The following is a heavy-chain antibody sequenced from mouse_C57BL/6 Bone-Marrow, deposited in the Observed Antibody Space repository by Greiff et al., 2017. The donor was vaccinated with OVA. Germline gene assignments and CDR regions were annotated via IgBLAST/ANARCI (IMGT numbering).Heavy chain of an antibody. V-gene: IGHV5-9*01. CDR1: GFTFSSYT. D-gene: IGHD1-1*01. J-gene: IGHJ2*01. Sequence: EVHLVESGGGLVKPGGSLKLSCAASGFTFSSYTMSWVRQTPEKRLEWVATISGGGGNTYYPDSVKGRFTISRDNAKNTLYLQMSSLRSEDTALYYCARGNYGSREEGGYYFDYWGQGTTLTVSS. CDR3: ARGNYGSREEGGYYFDY. CDR2: ISGGGGNT.